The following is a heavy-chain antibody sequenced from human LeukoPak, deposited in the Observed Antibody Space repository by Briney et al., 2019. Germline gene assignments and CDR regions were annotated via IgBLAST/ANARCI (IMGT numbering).Heavy chain of an antibody. V-gene: IGHV1-46*01. J-gene: IGHJ4*02. CDR1: GYTFPSYS. D-gene: IGHD1-26*01. Sequence: GASVKVSCKASGYTFPSYSLVWVRQATGQSLGWMGIINPSGGSTSYAQKFQGRVTMTRDTSTSTVYMELSSLRSEDTAVYYCARGLGSGSYYGYWGQGTLVTVSS. CDR2: INPSGGST. CDR3: ARGLGSGSYYGY.